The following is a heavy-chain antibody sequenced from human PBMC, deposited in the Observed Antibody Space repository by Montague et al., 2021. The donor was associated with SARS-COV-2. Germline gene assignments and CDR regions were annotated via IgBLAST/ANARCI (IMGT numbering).Heavy chain of an antibody. CDR3: ARDGYSSGWNGLHWFDP. D-gene: IGHD6-25*01. CDR1: IGSISSGSYY. J-gene: IGHJ5*02. Sequence: TLSLTCTVSIGSISSGSYYWSWIRQPAGKGLEWIGRIYTSGSTNYNPSLKSRVTISVDTSKNQFSLKLSSVTAADTAVYYCARDGYSSGWNGLHWFDPLGQGTLVTVSS. V-gene: IGHV4-61*02. CDR2: IYTSGST.